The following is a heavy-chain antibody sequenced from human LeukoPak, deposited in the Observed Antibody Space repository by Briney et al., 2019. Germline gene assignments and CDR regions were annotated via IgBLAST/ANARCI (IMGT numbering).Heavy chain of an antibody. CDR3: AKDSSGWPYYFDY. CDR1: GFTFSSYA. D-gene: IGHD6-19*01. J-gene: IGHJ4*02. Sequence: PGGSLRLSCAASGFTFSSYAMSWVRQAPGKGLEWVSAISGSGGSTYYADSVKGRFTISRDNSKNTLYLQMNGLRAEDTAVYYCAKDSSGWPYYFDYWGQGTLVTVSS. V-gene: IGHV3-23*01. CDR2: ISGSGGST.